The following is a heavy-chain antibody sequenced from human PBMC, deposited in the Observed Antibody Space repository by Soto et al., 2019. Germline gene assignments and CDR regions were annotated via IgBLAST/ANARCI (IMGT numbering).Heavy chain of an antibody. Sequence: QVQLVESGGGVVQPGRSLTIFCTASGFTFKHNAMHWIRQAPAKGLEWVADISFDGSTKNYADSVKGRFTISRDNSKNTLSLQMCALKGEDTATYYCAREGIAESGPNFYDFWGQGTLVAVSS. V-gene: IGHV3-30-3*01. CDR1: GFTFKHNA. D-gene: IGHD6-13*01. CDR3: AREGIAESGPNFYDF. J-gene: IGHJ4*02. CDR2: ISFDGSTK.